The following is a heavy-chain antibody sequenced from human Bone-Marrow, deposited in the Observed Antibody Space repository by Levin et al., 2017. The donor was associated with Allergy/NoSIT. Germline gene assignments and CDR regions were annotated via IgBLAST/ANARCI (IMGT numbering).Heavy chain of an antibody. CDR3: ANMKNPIQLWTFDY. D-gene: IGHD5-18*01. V-gene: IGHV3-23*01. J-gene: IGHJ4*02. Sequence: GESLKISCAASGFTFSSYAMSWVRQAPGKGLEWVSAISGSGGSTYYADSVKGRFTISRDNSKNTLYLQMNSLRAEDTAVYYCANMKNPIQLWTFDYWGQGTLVTVSS. CDR1: GFTFSSYA. CDR2: ISGSGGST.